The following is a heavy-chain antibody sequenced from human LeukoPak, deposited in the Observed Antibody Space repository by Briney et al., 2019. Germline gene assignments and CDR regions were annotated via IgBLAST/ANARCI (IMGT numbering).Heavy chain of an antibody. Sequence: VASVTVSCKASGYTFTSYGISWVRQAPGQGLEWMGWISAYNGNTNYAQKLQGRVTMTTDTSTSTAYMELRSLRSYDTAVYYCARGPAYYYDSSGYSAHLDYWGQGTLVTVSS. V-gene: IGHV1-18*01. CDR1: GYTFTSYG. D-gene: IGHD3-22*01. J-gene: IGHJ4*02. CDR3: ARGPAYYYDSSGYSAHLDY. CDR2: ISAYNGNT.